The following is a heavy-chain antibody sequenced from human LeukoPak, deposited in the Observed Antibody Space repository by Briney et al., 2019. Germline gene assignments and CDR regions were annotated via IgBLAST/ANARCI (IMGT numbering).Heavy chain of an antibody. V-gene: IGHV3-23*01. CDR2: ISGNGGST. J-gene: IGHJ4*02. Sequence: HPGGSLRLSCVASGFTFSSYAMSCVRQAPGKGMEWVSVISGNGGSTYYADSVKGRFTISRDNSKNTLYLQMNSLRAEDAAVYYCAKERWQVWSQFDYWGQGTLVTVSS. CDR3: AKERWQVWSQFDY. CDR1: GFTFSSYA. D-gene: IGHD3-10*01.